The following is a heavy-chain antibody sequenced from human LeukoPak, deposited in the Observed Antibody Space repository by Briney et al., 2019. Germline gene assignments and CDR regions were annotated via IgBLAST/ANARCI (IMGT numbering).Heavy chain of an antibody. J-gene: IGHJ4*02. CDR2: ISSSSSTI. CDR3: ASTGDRDY. CDR1: RFTFSNYW. D-gene: IGHD3-10*01. V-gene: IGHV3-48*01. Sequence: GGSLRLSCEASRFTFSNYWMGWLRQAPGKGLEWVSYISSSSSTIYYADSVKGRFTISRDNAKNSLYLQMNSLRAEDTAVYYCASTGDRDYWGQGTLVTASS.